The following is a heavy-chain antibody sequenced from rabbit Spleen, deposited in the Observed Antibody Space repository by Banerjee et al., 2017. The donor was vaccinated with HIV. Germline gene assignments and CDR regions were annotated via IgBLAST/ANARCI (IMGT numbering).Heavy chain of an antibody. V-gene: IGHV1S43*01. CDR3: VREVAGRFCL. J-gene: IGHJ3*01. Sequence: QEQLVESGGGLVKPEGSLTLTCTASGFSFSSSYYMCWVRQAPGKGMEWIGDIDPIFGIAVYASGVNGRFTISSHNAQNTLYLQLNSLTAADTATYFCVREVAGRFCLWGQGSLVTVS. CDR2: IDPIFGIA. CDR1: GFSFSSSYY. D-gene: IGHD4-1*01.